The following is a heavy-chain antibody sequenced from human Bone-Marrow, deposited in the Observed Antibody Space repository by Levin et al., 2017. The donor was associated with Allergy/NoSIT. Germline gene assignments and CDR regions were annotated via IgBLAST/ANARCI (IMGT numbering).Heavy chain of an antibody. Sequence: GESLKISCAASGFTFSSYAMSWVRQAPGKGLEWVSAISGSGDSTYYADSVKGRFTISRDNSKNTLYLQMSSLRAEDTAVYYCAKLSGDIVATMQYFYYSAMDVWGQGTTVTVSS. D-gene: IGHD5-12*01. CDR1: GFTFSSYA. CDR3: AKLSGDIVATMQYFYYSAMDV. V-gene: IGHV3-23*01. J-gene: IGHJ6*02. CDR2: ISGSGDST.